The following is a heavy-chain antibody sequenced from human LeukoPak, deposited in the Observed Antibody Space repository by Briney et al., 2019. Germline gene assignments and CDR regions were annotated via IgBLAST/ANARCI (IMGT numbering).Heavy chain of an antibody. CDR1: GFTFSSYG. CDR3: AKALRFLEWLPDHFDY. CDR2: IRYDGSNK. Sequence: GGSLRLSCAASGFTFSSYGMHWVRQAPGKGLEWVAFIRYDGSNKYYADSVKGRFTISRDNSKNTLYLQMNSLRAEDTAVYYCAKALRFLEWLPDHFDYWGQGTLVTVSS. D-gene: IGHD3-3*01. J-gene: IGHJ4*02. V-gene: IGHV3-30*02.